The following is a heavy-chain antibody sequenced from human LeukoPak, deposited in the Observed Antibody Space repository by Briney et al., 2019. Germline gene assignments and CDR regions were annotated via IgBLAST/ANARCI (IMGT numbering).Heavy chain of an antibody. Sequence: ASVKVSFKASGYTFTAYYMHWVRQAPGQGLEWMGWINPSSGVTNYGQEFQGRVTMTRDTSMSTAYMEVTRLRSDDTAVYYCARGGCSGVTCVTSPFDSWGQGTLVIVSS. V-gene: IGHV1-2*02. CDR1: GYTFTAYY. CDR2: INPSSGVT. J-gene: IGHJ4*02. D-gene: IGHD2-15*01. CDR3: ARGGCSGVTCVTSPFDS.